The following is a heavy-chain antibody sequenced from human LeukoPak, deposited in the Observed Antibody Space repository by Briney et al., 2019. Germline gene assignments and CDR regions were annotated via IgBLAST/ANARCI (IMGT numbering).Heavy chain of an antibody. CDR3: ARTLRSSGWYWFDP. CDR1: GGSISSYY. J-gene: IGHJ5*02. D-gene: IGHD6-19*01. V-gene: IGHV4-59*08. Sequence: PSETLFLTCTVSGGSISSYYWSWIRQPPGKGLEWIGYIYYSGSTNYNPSLKSRVTISVDTSKNQFSLKLSSVTAADTAVYYCARTLRSSGWYWFDPWGQGTLVTVSS. CDR2: IYYSGST.